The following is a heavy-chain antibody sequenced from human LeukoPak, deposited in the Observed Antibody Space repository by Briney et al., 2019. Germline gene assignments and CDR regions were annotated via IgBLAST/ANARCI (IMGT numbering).Heavy chain of an antibody. CDR3: ARHSYYGSGSYYSPYYYYYYMDV. V-gene: IGHV4-34*01. CDR1: GGSFSGYY. D-gene: IGHD3-10*01. CDR2: INHSGST. Sequence: SEPLSLTCAVYGGSFSGYYWSWIRQPPGKGLEWIGEINHSGSTNYNPSLKSRVTISVDTSKNQFSLKLSSLTAADTAVYYCARHSYYGSGSYYSPYYYYYYMDVWGRGTTVTISS. J-gene: IGHJ6*03.